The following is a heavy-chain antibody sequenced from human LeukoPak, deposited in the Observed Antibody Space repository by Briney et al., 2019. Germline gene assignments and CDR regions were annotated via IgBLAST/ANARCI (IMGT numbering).Heavy chain of an antibody. CDR3: ARRYSSRYYYYYGMDV. Sequence: ASVKVSCKASGYTFTSYGISWVRQAPGQGLEWMGWISAYNGNTNYAQKLQGRVTMTTDTSTSTAYMELRSLRSDDTAVYYCARRYSSRYYYYYGMDVWGQGTTVTVSS. V-gene: IGHV1-18*01. J-gene: IGHJ6*02. D-gene: IGHD6-13*01. CDR2: ISAYNGNT. CDR1: GYTFTSYG.